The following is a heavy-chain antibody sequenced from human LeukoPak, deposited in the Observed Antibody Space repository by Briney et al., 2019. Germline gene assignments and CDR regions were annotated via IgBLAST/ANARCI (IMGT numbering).Heavy chain of an antibody. V-gene: IGHV3-30*18. J-gene: IGHJ4*02. CDR2: ISYDGSNK. CDR3: AKDNTYYYGSGSYYFYFDY. D-gene: IGHD3-10*01. Sequence: GGSLRLSCAASGFTFSSSGMHWVRQAPGKGLEWVAMISYDGSNKYFADSVKGRFTISRDNSKNTLYLQMDSLRAEDTAVYYCAKDNTYYYGSGSYYFYFDYWGQGTLVAVSS. CDR1: GFTFSSSG.